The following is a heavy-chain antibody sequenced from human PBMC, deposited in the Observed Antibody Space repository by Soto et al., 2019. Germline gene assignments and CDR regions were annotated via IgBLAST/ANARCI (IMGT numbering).Heavy chain of an antibody. J-gene: IGHJ6*02. CDR3: AITDGEVTAAMRGPNYYYYGMDV. D-gene: IGHD2-2*01. CDR1: GGSISSSIYS. Sequence: SETLSLTCTVSGGSISSSIYSWGWILQPPXKXXEWNGSIYYSGSKYYKQYINSRVKIHVDTYKNKLYLKLSSVTAEDTDVYYCAITDGEVTAAMRGPNYYYYGMDVWGQGTTVTVSS. CDR2: IYYSGSK. V-gene: IGHV4-39*01.